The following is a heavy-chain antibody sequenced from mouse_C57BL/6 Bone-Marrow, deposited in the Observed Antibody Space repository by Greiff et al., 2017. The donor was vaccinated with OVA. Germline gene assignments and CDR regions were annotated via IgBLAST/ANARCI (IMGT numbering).Heavy chain of an antibody. CDR1: GYTFTSYW. J-gene: IGHJ2*01. Sequence: QVQLQQPGAELVRPGTSVKLSCKASGYTFTSYWMHWVKQRPGQGLEWIGVIDPSDSYTNYNQKFKGKATLTVDTSSSTAYMQLSSLTSEDSAVCYCARSTLRWGQGTTLTVSS. CDR2: IDPSDSYT. CDR3: ARSTLR. D-gene: IGHD5-1*01. V-gene: IGHV1-59*01.